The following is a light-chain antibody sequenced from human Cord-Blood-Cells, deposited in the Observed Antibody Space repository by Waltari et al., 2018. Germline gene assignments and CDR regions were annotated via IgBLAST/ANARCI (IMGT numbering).Light chain of an antibody. CDR2: DVS. CDR3: SSYTSSSTLV. Sequence: QSALTQPASVSGSPGQSITISCTGTSSDVGGYNYVSWYQQHPGKAPKLMIYDVSKRPSGVSNRFSRSTSGNTASLTISGLQAEDEADYYCSSYTSSSTLVFGGGTKLTVL. CDR1: SSDVGGYNY. V-gene: IGLV2-14*01. J-gene: IGLJ3*02.